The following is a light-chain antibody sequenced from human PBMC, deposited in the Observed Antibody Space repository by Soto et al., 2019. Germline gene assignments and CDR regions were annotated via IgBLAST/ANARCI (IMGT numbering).Light chain of an antibody. CDR1: QSVSSD. CDR2: GAS. V-gene: IGKV3-15*01. Sequence: DIVMTQSPATLSVSPGERATLSCRASQSVSSDLAWYQQKPGQSPRLLIYGASTRATGIPARFSGGGSGTEFTLTITSLQSEDFAVYYCQQYNKWPLTFGQGTKVDIK. J-gene: IGKJ1*01. CDR3: QQYNKWPLT.